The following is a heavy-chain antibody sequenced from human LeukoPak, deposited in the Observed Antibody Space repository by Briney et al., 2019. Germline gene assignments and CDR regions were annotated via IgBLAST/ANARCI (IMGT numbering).Heavy chain of an antibody. V-gene: IGHV5-51*01. J-gene: IGHJ5*02. Sequence: PGESLKISCKGSGYGFTSYWIGWVRQMPGKGLEWMGIFYPGDSDTRYSPSFQGQVTISADKSISTAYLQWSSLKASDTAMYYCARIPDSSGYRVNWFDPWGQGTLVTVSS. CDR2: FYPGDSDT. D-gene: IGHD3-22*01. CDR3: ARIPDSSGYRVNWFDP. CDR1: GYGFTSYW.